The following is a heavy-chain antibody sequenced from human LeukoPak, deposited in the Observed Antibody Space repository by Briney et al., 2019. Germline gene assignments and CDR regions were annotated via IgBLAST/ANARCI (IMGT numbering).Heavy chain of an antibody. CDR3: ARDLGEGAFDY. CDR2: ISSSSSYI. CDR1: GFTFSSYS. Sequence: GRSLRLSCAASGFTFSSYSMNWVRQAPGKGLEWVSSISSSSSYIYYADSVKGRFTISRDNAKNSLYLQMNSLRAEDTAVYYCARDLGEGAFDYWGQGTLVTVSS. V-gene: IGHV3-21*01. D-gene: IGHD3-16*01. J-gene: IGHJ4*02.